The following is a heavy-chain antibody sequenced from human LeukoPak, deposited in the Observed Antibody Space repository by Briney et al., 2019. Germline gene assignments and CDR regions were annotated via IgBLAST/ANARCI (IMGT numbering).Heavy chain of an antibody. CDR1: GGSISSSSYY. Sequence: PSETLSLTCTVSGGSISSSSYYWSWIRQPPGKGLEWIGEINHSGSTNYNPSLKSRVTISVDTSKNHLSLRLSSVTAADTAVYYCARLSEKLNLFSSSSGFDYWGQGTLVTVSS. D-gene: IGHD6-6*01. CDR2: INHSGST. V-gene: IGHV4-39*02. CDR3: ARLSEKLNLFSSSSGFDY. J-gene: IGHJ4*02.